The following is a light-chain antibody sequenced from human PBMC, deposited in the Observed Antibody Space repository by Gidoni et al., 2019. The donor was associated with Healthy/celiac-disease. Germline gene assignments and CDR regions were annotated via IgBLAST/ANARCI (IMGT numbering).Light chain of an antibody. CDR2: GAS. Sequence: ESVLPQSPGTLSLSPGESATLSCRASQRVSSSYLAWYQQKPGQAPRLPIYGASCRSAGIPDRFSGSGSWTDFTLTISRLDPAAFAVYYCQQYGSSPGGTFGQGTKVEIK. V-gene: IGKV3-20*01. CDR1: QRVSSSY. CDR3: QQYGSSPGGT. J-gene: IGKJ1*01.